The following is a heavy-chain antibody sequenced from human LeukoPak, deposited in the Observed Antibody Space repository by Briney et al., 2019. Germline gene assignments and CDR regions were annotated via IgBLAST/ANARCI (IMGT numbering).Heavy chain of an antibody. CDR1: GDSVSSGSYS. CDR3: ARARNYYYYLDV. CDR2: IFYRGST. D-gene: IGHD1-14*01. Sequence: SETLSLTCTVSGDSVSSGSYSWSWIRQPPGKGLEWIGYIFYRGSTSYNPSLKSRLTISADSSKNQFSLRLSSVTAADTAVYYCARARNYYYYLDVWGQGTTVTVSS. J-gene: IGHJ6*02. V-gene: IGHV4-61*01.